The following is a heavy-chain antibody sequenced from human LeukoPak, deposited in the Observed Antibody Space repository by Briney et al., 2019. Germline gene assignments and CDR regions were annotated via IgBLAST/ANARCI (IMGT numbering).Heavy chain of an antibody. Sequence: GGSLRLSCAASEFTFRNYAMSWVRQAPGKGLEWVSTISGSGGGTYYADSVKGRFTISRDNSKNTLYLQMNSLRAEGKALYYCAKRSGYCSTINGYHLYDYWGQGTLVTVSS. J-gene: IGHJ4*02. CDR3: AKRSGYCSTINGYHLYDY. V-gene: IGHV3-23*01. CDR1: EFTFRNYA. D-gene: IGHD2-2*01. CDR2: ISGSGGGT.